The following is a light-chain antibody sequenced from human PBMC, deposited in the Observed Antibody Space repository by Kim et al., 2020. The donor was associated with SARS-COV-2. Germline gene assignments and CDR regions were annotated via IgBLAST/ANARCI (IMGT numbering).Light chain of an antibody. V-gene: IGLV2-8*01. J-gene: IGLJ1*01. CDR2: EVD. CDR1: SSDVGAYKY. CDR3: SSYAGSNNYV. Sequence: GQAVTISCTGTSSDVGAYKYGVWYQQNAGKAPKLMICEVDKRPSGVPDRFSGSKSGNTASLTVSGLQAEDEADYYCSSYAGSNNYVFGTGTKVTVL.